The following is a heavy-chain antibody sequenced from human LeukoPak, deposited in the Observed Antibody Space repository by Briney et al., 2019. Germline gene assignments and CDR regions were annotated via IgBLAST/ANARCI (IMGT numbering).Heavy chain of an antibody. CDR1: GFTFSSYG. V-gene: IGHV3-33*01. CDR2: IWYDGSNK. J-gene: IGHJ4*02. Sequence: PGGSLRLSCAASGFTFSSYGMQWVRQAPGKGLEWVAVIWYDGSNKYYADSVKGRFTIYRDNSKNTLYLQMNSLRAEDTAVYYCARDIAAAGSYYFDYWGQGTLVTVSS. CDR3: ARDIAAAGSYYFDY. D-gene: IGHD6-13*01.